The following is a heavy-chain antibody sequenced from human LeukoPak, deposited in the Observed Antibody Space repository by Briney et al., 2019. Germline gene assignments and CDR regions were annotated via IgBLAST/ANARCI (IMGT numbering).Heavy chain of an antibody. D-gene: IGHD1-7*01. Sequence: SETLSLTCTVSGGSISSNNYYWGWVRQPPGKGLEWIGSIYYSGRTYYNPSLKSRVTISLDTSKNQCSLRLSSVTAGDTAGYYCATYVRGSGTTRWLDPWGEGTLVSVSS. CDR3: ATYVRGSGTTRWLDP. CDR1: GGSISSNNYY. V-gene: IGHV4-39*01. CDR2: IYYSGRT. J-gene: IGHJ5*02.